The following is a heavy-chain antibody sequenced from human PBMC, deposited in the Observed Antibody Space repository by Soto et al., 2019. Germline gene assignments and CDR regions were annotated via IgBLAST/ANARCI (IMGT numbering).Heavy chain of an antibody. CDR3: ARQGFGPLHGLVDV. J-gene: IGHJ6*02. Sequence: QVQLQESGPGLVKPSETLSLSCTVSGGFISSYYWSWFRQSPGKRMEWIGYVHHSWGSSYNPSLQSRVAISLDTSKSQFSLKVISVTATDTAVYYCARQGFGPLHGLVDVWGQGTTVTVSS. CDR2: VHHSWGS. CDR1: GGFISSYY. D-gene: IGHD3-10*01. V-gene: IGHV4-59*08.